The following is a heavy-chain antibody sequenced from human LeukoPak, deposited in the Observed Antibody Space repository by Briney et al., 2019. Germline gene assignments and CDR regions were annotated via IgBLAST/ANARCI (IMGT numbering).Heavy chain of an antibody. CDR2: ISYDGSNK. Sequence: PGGSLRLSCAASGFTFSSYAMHWVRQAPGKGLEWVAVISYDGSNKYYADSVKGRFTISRDNSKNTLYLQMNSLRAEDTAVYYCASRQGHWGQGTLVTVSS. V-gene: IGHV3-30-3*01. J-gene: IGHJ4*02. CDR1: GFTFSSYA. CDR3: ASRQGH.